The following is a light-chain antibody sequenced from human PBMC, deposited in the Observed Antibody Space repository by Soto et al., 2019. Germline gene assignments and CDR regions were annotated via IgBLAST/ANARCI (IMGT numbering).Light chain of an antibody. CDR1: SSDVGGYNY. J-gene: IGLJ1*01. CDR3: SSYTSSTTPLYV. Sequence: QSALTQPPAASGSPGQSVTISCTGTSSDVGGYNYVSWYQQHPGKAPKVLIYEVTKRPSGVPDRFSGSRSGNTASLTVSGLQAEDEADYYCSSYTSSTTPLYVFGTGTKVTVL. V-gene: IGLV2-8*01. CDR2: EVT.